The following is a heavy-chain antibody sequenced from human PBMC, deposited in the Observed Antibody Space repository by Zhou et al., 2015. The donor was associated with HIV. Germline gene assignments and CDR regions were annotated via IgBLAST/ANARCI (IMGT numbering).Heavy chain of an antibody. Sequence: QVQLVQSGAEVKKPGSSVKVSCKASGGTFSSYAISWVRQAPGQGLEWMGGIIPIFGTANYAQKFQGRVTITADESTSTAYMELSSLRSEDTAVYYCASGGIYYDSSGFPLRSAAYYFDYWGQGTPGPPSPQ. CDR2: IIPIFGTA. J-gene: IGHJ4*02. CDR3: ASGGIYYDSSGFPLRSAAYYFDY. V-gene: IGHV1-69*01. CDR1: GGTFSSYA. D-gene: IGHD3-22*01.